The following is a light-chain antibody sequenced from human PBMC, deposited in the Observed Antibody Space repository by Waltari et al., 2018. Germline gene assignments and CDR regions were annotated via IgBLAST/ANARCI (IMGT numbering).Light chain of an antibody. J-gene: IGLJ2*01. Sequence: QSVLTQPPSASEAARKPVTISCSGSNFNIGGNSVPWYQQLPGTGPRLLIYYNDQRPSGVSDRFSGSKSGTSASLAISGLQTEDEADYHCAAWDDSLNGPVFGGGTRLTVL. V-gene: IGLV1-44*01. CDR2: YND. CDR3: AAWDDSLNGPV. CDR1: NFNIGGNS.